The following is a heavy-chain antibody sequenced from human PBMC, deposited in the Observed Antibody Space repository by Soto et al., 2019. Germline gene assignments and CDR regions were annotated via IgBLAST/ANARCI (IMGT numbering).Heavy chain of an antibody. CDR1: GFALSGYG. CDR3: ARAHYDFWSGCDQYYFYGMDV. Sequence: GGSLRLSCAASGFALSGYGMHWVRQAPGKGLEWVAAISNDGTTEAYADSVKGRITIARDKSENKLYLQMNSLRPGDTAVYYCARAHYDFWSGCDQYYFYGMDVWGQVTTVTVSS. V-gene: IGHV3-30*03. D-gene: IGHD3-3*01. CDR2: ISNDGTTE. J-gene: IGHJ6*02.